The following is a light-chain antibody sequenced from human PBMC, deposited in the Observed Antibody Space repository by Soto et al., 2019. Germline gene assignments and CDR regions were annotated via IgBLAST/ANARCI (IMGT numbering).Light chain of an antibody. CDR2: DAS. CDR1: QSISTY. J-gene: IGKJ5*01. CDR3: QQYGSSPIT. V-gene: IGKV3-20*01. Sequence: IVLTQSPATLSLSPEERATLSCRAGQSISTYLAWYQQKSGQAPRLLIYDASNRATGTPARFSGSGSGTDFTLTISRLEPEDFAVYYCQQYGSSPITFGQGTRLEI.